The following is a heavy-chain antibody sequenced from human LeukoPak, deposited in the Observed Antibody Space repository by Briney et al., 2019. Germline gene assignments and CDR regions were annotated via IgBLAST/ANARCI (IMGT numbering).Heavy chain of an antibody. CDR1: GGSINSYY. D-gene: IGHD5-18*01. CDR2: IYYSGTT. Sequence: PSETLSLTCTVSGGSINSYYLSWIRQPPGKGLEWIGFIYYSGTTNYNPSLKSRVTISVDTSKIQFSLKVSSVTAADTAVYYCARHGYNYASAFDIWGQGTMVTVSS. CDR3: ARHGYNYASAFDI. V-gene: IGHV4-59*01. J-gene: IGHJ3*02.